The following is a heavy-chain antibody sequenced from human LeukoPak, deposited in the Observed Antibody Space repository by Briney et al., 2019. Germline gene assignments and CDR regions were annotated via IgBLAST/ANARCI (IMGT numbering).Heavy chain of an antibody. CDR1: GYTFTSYA. CDR2: INAGNGNT. CDR3: ARAPVYQLLFYGMDV. J-gene: IGHJ6*02. Sequence: ASVKVSCKASGYTFTSYAMHWVRQAPGQRLEWMGWINAGNGNTKYSQKFRGRVTITRDTSASTAYMELSSLRSEDTAVYYCARAPVYQLLFYGMDVWGQGTTVTVSS. D-gene: IGHD2-2*01. V-gene: IGHV1-3*01.